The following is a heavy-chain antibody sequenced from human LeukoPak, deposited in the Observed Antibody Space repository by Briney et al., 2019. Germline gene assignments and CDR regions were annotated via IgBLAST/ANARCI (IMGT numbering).Heavy chain of an antibody. CDR3: ARDLVDEVVPAAIDYYYMDV. V-gene: IGHV1-69*01. CDR2: IIPIFGTA. J-gene: IGHJ6*03. D-gene: IGHD2-2*02. Sequence: SVKVSCKASGGTFSSYAISWVRQAPGQGLEWMGGIIPIFGTANYAQKFQGRVTITADESTSTAYMELSSLRSEDTAVYYCARDLVDEVVPAAIDYYYMDVWGKGTTVTVSS. CDR1: GGTFSSYA.